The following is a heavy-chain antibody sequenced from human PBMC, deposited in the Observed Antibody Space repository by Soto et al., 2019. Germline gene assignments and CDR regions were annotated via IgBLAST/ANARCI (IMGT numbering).Heavy chain of an antibody. CDR1: GFTFSSYW. V-gene: IGHV3-7*01. Sequence: PGGSLRLSCAASGFTFSSYWMSWVRQAPGKGLEWVANIKQDGSEKYYVDSVKGRFTISRDNAKNSLYLQMNSLRAEDTAVYYCARGGGGWLRLPFDYWGQGTLVTVSS. CDR2: IKQDGSEK. CDR3: ARGGGGWLRLPFDY. J-gene: IGHJ4*02. D-gene: IGHD5-12*01.